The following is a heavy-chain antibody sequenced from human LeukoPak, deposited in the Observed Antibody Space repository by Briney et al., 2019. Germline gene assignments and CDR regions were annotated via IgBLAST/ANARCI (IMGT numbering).Heavy chain of an antibody. CDR1: GFTFSSYW. CDR2: INRDGSIT. Sequence: QTGGSLRLSCAASGFTFSSYWMHWVRHAPGKGLVWVARINRDGSITTYADSVKGRFTISRDNAKNTLYLQMNSLRAEDTAVYYCARDVVVAATYNWGQGTLVTVSS. V-gene: IGHV3-74*01. CDR3: ARDVVVAATYN. D-gene: IGHD2-15*01. J-gene: IGHJ4*02.